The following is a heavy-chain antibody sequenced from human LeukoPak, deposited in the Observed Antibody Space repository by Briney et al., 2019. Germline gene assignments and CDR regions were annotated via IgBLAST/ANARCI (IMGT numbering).Heavy chain of an antibody. J-gene: IGHJ5*02. CDR1: VGSISRYY. D-gene: IGHD3-3*01. CDR2: IYTSGST. CDR3: ARDLNSRPYYDFWSGYSDPNWFDP. V-gene: IGHV4-4*07. Sequence: PSGTLSLTRTVSVGSISRYYWSWIRQAAGKGLAWIGRIYTSGSTNYNPSLKGRVTMSVDTSKNQFSLKLGSVTAADTAVYYCARDLNSRPYYDFWSGYSDPNWFDPWGQGTLVTVSS.